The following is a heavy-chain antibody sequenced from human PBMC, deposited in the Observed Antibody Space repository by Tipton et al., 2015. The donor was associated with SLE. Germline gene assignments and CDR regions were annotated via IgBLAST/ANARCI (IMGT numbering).Heavy chain of an antibody. CDR3: ARANGVVDWNFDL. D-gene: IGHD1-1*01. V-gene: IGHV4-59*12. CDR1: GESMRSYY. J-gene: IGHJ2*01. Sequence: GLVKPSETLSLTCTVSGESMRSYYWTWIRQPPGKGLEWIGHIYHRGNTNYNVSLESRVTISLDMSKNQFSLRLASVTAADTAVYYCARANGVVDWNFDLWGRGTLVTV. CDR2: IYHRGNT.